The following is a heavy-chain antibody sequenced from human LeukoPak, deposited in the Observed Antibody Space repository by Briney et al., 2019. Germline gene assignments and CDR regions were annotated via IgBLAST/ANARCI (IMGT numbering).Heavy chain of an antibody. CDR2: IKSKTDGGTT. J-gene: IGHJ4*02. CDR3: RFWIVGQGY. Sequence: GGSLRLSCAASGFPFSNSWMSRARQAPGKGLEWVGRIKSKTDGGTTDYAAPVKGRFTISRDDSKNTLYLQMNSLKTEYTAVYYCRFWIVGQGYWGQGTPVIVSS. D-gene: IGHD3-22*01. CDR1: GFPFSNSW. V-gene: IGHV3-15*01.